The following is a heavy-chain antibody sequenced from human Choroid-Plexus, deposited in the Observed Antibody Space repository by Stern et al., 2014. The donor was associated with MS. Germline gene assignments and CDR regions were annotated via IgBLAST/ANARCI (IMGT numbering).Heavy chain of an antibody. D-gene: IGHD7-27*01. CDR2: IYPGDSES. CDR3: ARSSNRGFPIDY. CDR1: GYSFTSYW. V-gene: IGHV5-51*01. Sequence: EVQLVESGAEVKKPGESLKISCKGSGYSFTSYWIGWVRQMPGKGLEWMGIIYPGDSESKYSPSFQGQVTTSADKSISPAYLQWSSLKASDTAMYYWARSSNRGFPIDYWGQGTLVTVSS. J-gene: IGHJ4*02.